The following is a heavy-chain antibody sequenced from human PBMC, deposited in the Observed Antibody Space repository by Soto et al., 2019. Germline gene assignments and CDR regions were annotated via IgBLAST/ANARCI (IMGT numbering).Heavy chain of an antibody. CDR1: GGSISSGGYY. V-gene: IGHV4-31*03. Sequence: QVQLQESGPGLVKPSQTLSLTCTVSGGSISSGGYYWSWIRQHPGKGLEWIGYIYYSGSTYYNPSLKSRGPISVDTSKNQFSLKLSSVTAADTAVYYCARQMTTVTTYWFDPWGQGTLVNVSS. CDR2: IYYSGST. J-gene: IGHJ5*02. CDR3: ARQMTTVTTYWFDP. D-gene: IGHD4-17*01.